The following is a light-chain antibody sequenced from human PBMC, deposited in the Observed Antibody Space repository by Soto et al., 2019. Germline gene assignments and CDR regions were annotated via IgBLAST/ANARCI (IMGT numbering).Light chain of an antibody. CDR1: QSIANND. V-gene: IGKV3-20*01. CDR2: GAS. J-gene: IGKJ4*01. CDR3: QQYGSSPPAT. Sequence: ILLTQSPVTLSLSPVESATLSCSASQSIANNDLAWYQQKPGQTPRLLIYGASSRATGISDRFSGSGSGPDFTLTITRLEPDDFAVYYCQQYGSSPPATFGGGTKVDIK.